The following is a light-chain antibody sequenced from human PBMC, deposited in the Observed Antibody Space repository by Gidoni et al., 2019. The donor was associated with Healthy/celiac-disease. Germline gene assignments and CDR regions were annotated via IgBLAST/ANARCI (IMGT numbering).Light chain of an antibody. CDR2: AAS. Sequence: DIQMTQSPSSLSASVGDRVTITCRASQSISSYLNWYQQKPGKAPKLLSYAASSLQSGVPSRFSGSGSGTDFTLTIISLQPEDFATYYCQQSYSTPLTFGPGTKVDIK. V-gene: IGKV1-39*01. CDR1: QSISSY. J-gene: IGKJ3*01. CDR3: QQSYSTPLT.